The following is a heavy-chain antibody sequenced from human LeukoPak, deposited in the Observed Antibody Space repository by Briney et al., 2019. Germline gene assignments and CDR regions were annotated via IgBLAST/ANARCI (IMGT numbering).Heavy chain of an antibody. CDR1: GFTFSSYA. D-gene: IGHD3-3*01. J-gene: IGHJ4*02. Sequence: PGGSLRLSCAASGFTFSSYAMSWVRQAPGKGLEWVSAISGSGGSTYYADSVKGRFTISRDNSKNTLYLQMNSPRAEDTAVYYCAKQTSWSGYSSPEYWGQGGLVTVCS. V-gene: IGHV3-23*01. CDR2: ISGSGGST. CDR3: AKQTSWSGYSSPEY.